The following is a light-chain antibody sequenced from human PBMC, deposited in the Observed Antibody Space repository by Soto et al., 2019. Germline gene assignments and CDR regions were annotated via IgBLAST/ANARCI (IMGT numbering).Light chain of an antibody. J-gene: IGKJ3*01. CDR3: QHNSNWPPT. V-gene: IGKV3-15*01. CDR1: ESVHSN. CDR2: YAS. Sequence: EMVMTQSPATLSVSPGERVTLSCRASESVHSNLAWYQQKPGQGPSLLIYYASTRVTGVPDRFSGSGSGTEFILTISSLHADDYGVYCCQHNSNWPPTFGPGTKVEIK.